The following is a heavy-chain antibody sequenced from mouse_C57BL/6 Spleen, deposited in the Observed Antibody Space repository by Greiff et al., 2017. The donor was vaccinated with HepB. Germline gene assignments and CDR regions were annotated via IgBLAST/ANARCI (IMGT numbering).Heavy chain of an antibody. CDR3: TGLYGSSLWYFDV. CDR1: GFTFSNYW. V-gene: IGHV6-3*01. D-gene: IGHD1-1*01. J-gene: IGHJ1*03. Sequence: EVKLMESGGGLVQPGGSMKLSCVASGFTFSNYWMNWVRQSPEKGLEWVAQIRLKSDNYATHYAESVKGRFTISRDDSKSSVYLQMNNLRAEDTGIYYCTGLYGSSLWYFDVWGTGTTVTVSS. CDR2: IRLKSDNYAT.